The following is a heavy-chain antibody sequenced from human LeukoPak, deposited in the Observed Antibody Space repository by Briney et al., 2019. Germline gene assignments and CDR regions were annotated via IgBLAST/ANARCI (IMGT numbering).Heavy chain of an antibody. Sequence: SESLSLTCTVSGGSISSYYWSWIRQPPGKGLEWIGYIYYSGSTNYNPSLKSRVTISVDTSKNQFSLKLSSVTAADTAVYYCARHLPDYGDYSRYYYYMDVWGKGTTVTISS. CDR1: GGSISSYY. CDR3: ARHLPDYGDYSRYYYYMDV. D-gene: IGHD4-17*01. V-gene: IGHV4-59*08. CDR2: IYYSGST. J-gene: IGHJ6*03.